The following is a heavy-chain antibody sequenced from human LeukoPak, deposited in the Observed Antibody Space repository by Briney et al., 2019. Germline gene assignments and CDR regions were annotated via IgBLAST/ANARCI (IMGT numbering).Heavy chain of an antibody. CDR1: GYSISSGYY. Sequence: PSETLSLTCAVSGYSISSGYYWGWIRQPPGKGLEWIGSIYHSGSTYYNPSLKSRVTISVDTSKNQFSLKLSSVTAADTAVYYCALFDGGYWGQGTLVTVSS. CDR3: ALFDGGY. V-gene: IGHV4-38-2*01. D-gene: IGHD2-15*01. J-gene: IGHJ4*02. CDR2: IYHSGST.